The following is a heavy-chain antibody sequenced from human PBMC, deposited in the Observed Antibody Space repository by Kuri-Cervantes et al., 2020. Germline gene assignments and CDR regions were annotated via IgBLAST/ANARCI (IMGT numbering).Heavy chain of an antibody. CDR1: GYTFTSYG. CDR2: ISAYNGNT. J-gene: IGHJ4*02. D-gene: IGHD1-26*01. CDR3: ARDVSGSYYGDY. V-gene: IGHV1-18*01. Sequence: ASVKVSCKASGYTFTSYGISWVRQAPGQGLEWMGWISAYNGNTNYAQKLQGRVTMTTDTSTSTAYMELRSLRSNDAAVYYCARDVSGSYYGDYWGQGTLVTDSS.